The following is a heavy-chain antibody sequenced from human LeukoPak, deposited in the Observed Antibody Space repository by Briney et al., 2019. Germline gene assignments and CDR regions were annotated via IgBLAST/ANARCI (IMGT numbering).Heavy chain of an antibody. CDR3: AELGIPMIGGV. J-gene: IGHJ6*04. D-gene: IGHD3-10*02. CDR1: GFTFSSYE. V-gene: IGHV3-48*03. Sequence: GGSLRLSCAASGFTFSSYEMNWVRQAPGKGLECVSYISSSGSTIYYADSVKGRFTISRDNAKNSLYLQMNSPRAEDTAVYYCAELGIPMIGGVWGKGATVTISS. CDR2: ISSSGSTI.